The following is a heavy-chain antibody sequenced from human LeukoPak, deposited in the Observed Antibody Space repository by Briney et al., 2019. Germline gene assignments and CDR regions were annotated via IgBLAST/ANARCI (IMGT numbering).Heavy chain of an antibody. Sequence: PGGSLRLSCAASGFTFSSYGMHWVRQAPGKGLEWVAVIWYDGSNKYYADSVKGRFTISRDNSKNTLYLQMNSLRAEDTAVCYCAKDESAAGHYFDYWGQGTLVTVSS. CDR3: AKDESAAGHYFDY. CDR2: IWYDGSNK. J-gene: IGHJ4*02. V-gene: IGHV3-33*06. CDR1: GFTFSSYG. D-gene: IGHD6-13*01.